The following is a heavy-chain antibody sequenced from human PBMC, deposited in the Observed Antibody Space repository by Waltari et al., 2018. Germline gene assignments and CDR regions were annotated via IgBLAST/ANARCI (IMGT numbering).Heavy chain of an antibody. V-gene: IGHV3-33*01. D-gene: IGHD3-10*01. CDR2: IWYDGSNK. Sequence: QVQLVESGGGVVQPGRSLRLSCAASGFTFSSYGMHWVRQAPGKGLEWVAVIWYDGSNKYYADSVKGRFTSARDNSKNTLYLQMNSLRAEDTAVYYCARDLMYYYGSGSYFRYGMDVWGQGTTVTVSS. J-gene: IGHJ6*02. CDR1: GFTFSSYG. CDR3: ARDLMYYYGSGSYFRYGMDV.